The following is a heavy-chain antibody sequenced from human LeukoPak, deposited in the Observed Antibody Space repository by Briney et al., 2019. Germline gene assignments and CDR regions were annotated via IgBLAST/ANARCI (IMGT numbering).Heavy chain of an antibody. Sequence: SETLSLTCAISGGSISSSNWWTWVRQPPGKGLEWVGEIYLRGNTNYNPSLESRVTISVDESKTQLSLRLESVTAADTAVYYCAKSLAYAYCGGDCQGAFDVWGQGTMVTVSS. D-gene: IGHD2-21*02. CDR1: GGSISSSNW. V-gene: IGHV4-4*02. J-gene: IGHJ3*01. CDR3: AKSLAYAYCGGDCQGAFDV. CDR2: IYLRGNT.